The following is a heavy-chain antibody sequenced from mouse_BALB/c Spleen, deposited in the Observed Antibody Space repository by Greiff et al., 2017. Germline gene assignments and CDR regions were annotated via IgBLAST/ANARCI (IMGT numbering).Heavy chain of an antibody. V-gene: IGHV1S137*01. Sequence: VQLQQSGAELVRPGVSVKLSCKGSGYTFTDYAMPWVKQSHAKSLEWIGVISTYYGDASYNQKFKGKATMTVDKSSSTAYMELARLTSEDSAIYYCARDYYGSSYFAYWGQGTLVTVSA. CDR1: GYTFTDYA. CDR3: ARDYYGSSYFAY. D-gene: IGHD1-1*01. J-gene: IGHJ3*01. CDR2: ISTYYGDA.